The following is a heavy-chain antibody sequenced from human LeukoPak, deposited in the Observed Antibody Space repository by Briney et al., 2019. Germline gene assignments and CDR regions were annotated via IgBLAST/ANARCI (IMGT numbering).Heavy chain of an antibody. CDR2: ISLRGGTI. D-gene: IGHD6-19*01. J-gene: IGHJ5*02. V-gene: IGHV3-48*03. Sequence: PGGSLRLSCAASGFTLGSFEMHWVRQAPGKGLEWVSFISLRGGTILYADSVQGRFTISRDNAKNSLYLQMNTLTAEDTAIYYCARVVGGSGRSGEWFDLWGQGTLVTVSS. CDR1: GFTLGSFE. CDR3: ARVVGGSGRSGEWFDL.